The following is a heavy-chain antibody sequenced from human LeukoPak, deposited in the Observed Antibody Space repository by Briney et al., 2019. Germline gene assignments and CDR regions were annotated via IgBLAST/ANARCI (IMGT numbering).Heavy chain of an antibody. CDR1: GGSFSCYY. Sequence: TTSETLSLTCAVYGGSFSCYYWSWIRQPPGKGLECVGEINHSGSTNYNPSLKSRVTISVDTSKNQFSLKLSSVTAADTAVYYCARGLGYCSSTSCYPPRRVYYFDYWGQGTLVTVSS. J-gene: IGHJ4*02. V-gene: IGHV4-34*01. CDR2: INHSGST. CDR3: ARGLGYCSSTSCYPPRRVYYFDY. D-gene: IGHD2-2*01.